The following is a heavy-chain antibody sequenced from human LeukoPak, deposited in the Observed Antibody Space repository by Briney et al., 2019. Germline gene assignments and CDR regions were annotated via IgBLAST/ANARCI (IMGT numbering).Heavy chain of an antibody. J-gene: IGHJ4*02. D-gene: IGHD2-15*01. CDR2: IYPGDSDT. CDR3: ARRPLGGCSGGSCYFDC. CDR1: GCSFTSYW. Sequence: GESLKISCKGSGCSFTSYWIGWVRQMPGKGLEWMGIIYPGDSDTRYSPSFQGQVTISADKSISTAYLQWSSLKASDTAMYYCARRPLGGCSGGSCYFDCWGQGTLVTVSS. V-gene: IGHV5-51*01.